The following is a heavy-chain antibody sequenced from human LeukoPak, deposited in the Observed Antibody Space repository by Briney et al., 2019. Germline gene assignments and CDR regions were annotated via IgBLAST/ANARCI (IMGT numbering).Heavy chain of an antibody. D-gene: IGHD2-21*02. Sequence: GGSLRLSCAASGFTFSNYAMSWVRQAPGKGLEWVSAISGSGGSTYYADSVKGRFTISRDNAKNTLYLQMNSLRAEDTAMYYCTRVCGSDWYSLGYWGQGTLVTVSS. CDR2: ISGSGGST. CDR3: TRVCGSDWYSLGY. CDR1: GFTFSNYA. V-gene: IGHV3-23*01. J-gene: IGHJ4*02.